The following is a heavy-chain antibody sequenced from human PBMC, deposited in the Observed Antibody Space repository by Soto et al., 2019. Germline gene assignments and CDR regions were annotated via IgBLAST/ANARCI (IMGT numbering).Heavy chain of an antibody. CDR1: GYSFTSYW. CDR2: IDPSDSYT. V-gene: IGHV5-10-1*01. CDR3: ARHTRSPTYYDFWSGFARGWFDP. J-gene: IGHJ5*02. Sequence: GEALKISCKGSGYSFTSYWISWERQMPGKGLEWMGRIDPSDSYTNYSPSFQGHVTISADKSISTAYLQWSSLKASDTAMYYCARHTRSPTYYDFWSGFARGWFDPWGQGXLVTVSS. D-gene: IGHD3-3*01.